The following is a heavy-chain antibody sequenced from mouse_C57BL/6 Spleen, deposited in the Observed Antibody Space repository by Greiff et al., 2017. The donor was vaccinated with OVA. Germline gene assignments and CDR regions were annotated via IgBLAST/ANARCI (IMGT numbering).Heavy chain of an antibody. V-gene: IGHV1-50*01. CDR1: GYTFTSYW. J-gene: IGHJ1*03. Sequence: VKPGASVKLSCKASGYTFTSYWMQWVKQRPGQGLEWIGEIDPSDSYTNYNQKFKGKATLTVDTSSSTAYMQLSSLTSEDSAVYYCAKEGTGTKYFDVWGTGTTVTVSS. CDR3: AKEGTGTKYFDV. CDR2: IDPSDSYT. D-gene: IGHD4-1*01.